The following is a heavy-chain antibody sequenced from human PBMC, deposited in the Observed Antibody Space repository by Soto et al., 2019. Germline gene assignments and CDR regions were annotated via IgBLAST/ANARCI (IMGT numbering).Heavy chain of an antibody. Sequence: PSETLSLTCTVSGGSISSGNYYWSWIRQPPGKGLEWIGYIYYSGSTYYNPSLKSRVTISIDTSKYQFSLELSSLRSEDTAVYYCARVSANRGIVLVPAAMLYGMDVWGQGTTVTVSS. V-gene: IGHV4-30-4*02. J-gene: IGHJ6*02. CDR3: ARVSANRGIVLVPAAMLYGMDV. CDR1: GGSISSGNYY. D-gene: IGHD2-2*01. CDR2: IYYSGST.